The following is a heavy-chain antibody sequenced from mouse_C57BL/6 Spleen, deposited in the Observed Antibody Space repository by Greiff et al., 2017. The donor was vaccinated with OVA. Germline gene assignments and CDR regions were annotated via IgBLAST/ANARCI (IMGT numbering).Heavy chain of an antibody. D-gene: IGHD1-1*01. Sequence: QVQLQQPGAELVKPGASVKLSCKASGYTFTSYWMHWVKQRPGQGLEWIGMIHPNSGSTNYNEKFKSKATLTVDKSSSTAYMQLSSLTSEDSAVYYCATVVPDWYFDVWGTGTTVTVSS. CDR3: ATVVPDWYFDV. CDR1: GYTFTSYW. J-gene: IGHJ1*03. V-gene: IGHV1-64*01. CDR2: IHPNSGST.